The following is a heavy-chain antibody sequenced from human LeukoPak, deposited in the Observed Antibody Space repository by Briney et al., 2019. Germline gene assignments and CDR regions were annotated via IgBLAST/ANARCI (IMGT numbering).Heavy chain of an antibody. D-gene: IGHD6-19*01. CDR2: ISYDGSNK. Sequence: GRSLRLSCAASGFTFSSYAMNWVRQAPGKGLEWVALISYDGSNKNYADSVKGRFTISRDDSKNTLYLQMNSLRAEDTAVYYCAKDGAWAVARNFDYWGQGTLVIVSS. J-gene: IGHJ4*02. CDR3: AKDGAWAVARNFDY. V-gene: IGHV3-30-3*01. CDR1: GFTFSSYA.